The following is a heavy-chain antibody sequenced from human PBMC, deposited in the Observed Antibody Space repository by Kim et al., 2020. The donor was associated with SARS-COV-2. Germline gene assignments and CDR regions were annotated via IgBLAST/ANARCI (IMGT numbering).Heavy chain of an antibody. V-gene: IGHV4-61*01. Sequence: SETLSLTCTVSGGSVSSGSYYWTWIRQPPGKGLEWIGYIYYSGSTNYNPSLKSRVTISLDTSKDQFSLRLTSVTAADTAVYYCARWGVGPSIGTDYWGQGTLVTVSS. J-gene: IGHJ4*02. D-gene: IGHD1-26*01. CDR1: GGSVSSGSYY. CDR2: IYYSGST. CDR3: ARWGVGPSIGTDY.